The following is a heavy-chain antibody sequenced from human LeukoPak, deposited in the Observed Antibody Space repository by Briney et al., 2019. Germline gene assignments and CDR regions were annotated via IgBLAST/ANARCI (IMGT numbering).Heavy chain of an antibody. CDR2: IFYSGST. J-gene: IGHJ3*02. V-gene: IGHV4-34*12. CDR3: AKSNGYGLVDI. D-gene: IGHD3-10*01. CDR1: GGSFSGYY. Sequence: SETLSLTCAVYGGSFSGYYWGWIRQPPGKGLEWIGNIFYSGSTYYSPSVKSRVTISLDTSRNQFSLKLNSVTAADTAVYYCAKSNGYGLVDIWGQGTMVTVSS.